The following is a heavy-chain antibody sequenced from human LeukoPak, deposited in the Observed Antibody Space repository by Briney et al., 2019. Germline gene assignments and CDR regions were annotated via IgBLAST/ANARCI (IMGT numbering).Heavy chain of an antibody. V-gene: IGHV3-66*01. CDR1: GFSVSSNY. D-gene: IGHD4-17*01. Sequence: PGGSLRLSCAASGFSVSSNYMSWVRQAPGKGLEWVSVIYSGGSTYYADSVKGRFTISRDNSKNTLYLQMNSLRAEDTAVYYCASAMTTVTRYFGSWGQGTLVTVSS. CDR3: ASAMTTVTRYFGS. CDR2: IYSGGST. J-gene: IGHJ4*02.